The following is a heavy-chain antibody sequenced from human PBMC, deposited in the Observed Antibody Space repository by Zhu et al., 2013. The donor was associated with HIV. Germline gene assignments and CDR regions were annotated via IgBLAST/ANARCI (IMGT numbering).Heavy chain of an antibody. CDR3: ARGTATRDAFDI. D-gene: IGHD5-12*01. V-gene: IGHV1-69*12. CDR2: IIPMFGIG. Sequence: HVQLVQSGAEVKKPGSSVRVSCRTSGGTFTDHAINWVRQAPGQGLEWMGWIIPMFGIGIYAQKFNGRVSITADESTNTVYMTLNSLRFEDTAVYYCARGTATRDAFDIWGQGTMVTVSS. J-gene: IGHJ3*02. CDR1: GGTFTDHA.